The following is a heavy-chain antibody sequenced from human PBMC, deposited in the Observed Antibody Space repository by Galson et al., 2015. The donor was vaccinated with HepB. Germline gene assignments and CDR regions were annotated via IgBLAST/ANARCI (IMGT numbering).Heavy chain of an antibody. J-gene: IGHJ4*02. Sequence: SLRLSCAASGFTFSSYAMSWVRQAPGKGLEWVAVIWYDGSNKYYADSVKGRFTISRDNSKNTLYLQMNSLRAEDTAVYYCATYGGWFGELLPDYWGQGTLVTVSS. CDR3: ATYGGWFGELLPDY. CDR1: GFTFSSYA. D-gene: IGHD3-10*01. CDR2: IWYDGSNK. V-gene: IGHV3-33*08.